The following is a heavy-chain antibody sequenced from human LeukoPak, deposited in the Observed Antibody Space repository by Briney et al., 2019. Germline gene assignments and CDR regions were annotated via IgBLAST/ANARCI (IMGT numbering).Heavy chain of an antibody. D-gene: IGHD3-22*01. CDR3: ARGGAYYYDSSGYSGNAFDI. CDR1: GFTFSSYS. V-gene: IGHV3-48*02. CDR2: ISSSSSTI. Sequence: GGSLRLSCAASGFTFSSYSMNWVRQAPGKGLEWVSYISSSSSTIYYADSVKGRFTISRDNAKNSLYLQVNSLRDEDTAVYYCARGGAYYYDSSGYSGNAFDIWGQGTMVTVSS. J-gene: IGHJ3*02.